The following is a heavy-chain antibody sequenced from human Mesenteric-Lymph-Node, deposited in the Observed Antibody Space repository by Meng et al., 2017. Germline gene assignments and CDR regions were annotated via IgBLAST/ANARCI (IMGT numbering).Heavy chain of an antibody. D-gene: IGHD2-15*01. J-gene: IGHJ4*02. CDR3: AHTVVLVAATLSFDY. V-gene: IGHV2-5*02. Sequence: KEFCLSLVKPTQTLPLTCTFSGFSLSTRGFGVGWIRQPPGKALEWLAIIYWDDDKRYSRPLKSRLTITKDTSKNQVVLRMTNMDPVDTATYYCAHTVVLVAATLSFDYWGQGTLVTVSS. CDR1: GFSLSTRGFG. CDR2: IYWDDDK.